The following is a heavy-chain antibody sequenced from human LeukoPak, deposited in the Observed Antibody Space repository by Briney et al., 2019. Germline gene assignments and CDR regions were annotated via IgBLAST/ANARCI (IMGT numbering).Heavy chain of an antibody. CDR1: GFTFSSYS. D-gene: IGHD3-22*01. J-gene: IGHJ4*02. CDR2: ISSSSSYI. Sequence: PGGSLRLSCAASGFTFSSYSMNWVRQAPGKGLEWVSSISSSSSYIYYADSVKGRFTISRDNAKNSLYLQMNSLRAEDTAVYYCARDPLSYYDSSGCSYWGQGTLVTVSS. V-gene: IGHV3-21*01. CDR3: ARDPLSYYDSSGCSY.